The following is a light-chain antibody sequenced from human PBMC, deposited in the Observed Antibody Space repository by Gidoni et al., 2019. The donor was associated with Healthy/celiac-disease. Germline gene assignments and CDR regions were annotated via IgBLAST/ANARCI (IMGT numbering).Light chain of an antibody. CDR3: QQSYSTHRT. CDR1: QSISSY. Sequence: DIQLTQSPSSLSASVGDRVTITCRASQSISSYLNWYQQKPGKAPKLLIYDASSLQSGVPSRFSGSGSGTDFTLTISSLQPEDFATYYCQQSYSTHRTFXQXTKVEIK. CDR2: DAS. J-gene: IGKJ1*01. V-gene: IGKV1-39*01.